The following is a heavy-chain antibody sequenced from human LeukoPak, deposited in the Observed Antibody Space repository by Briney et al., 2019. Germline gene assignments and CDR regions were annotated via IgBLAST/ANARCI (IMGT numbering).Heavy chain of an antibody. V-gene: IGHV4-59*01. CDR1: GGSISSYY. CDR3: ARAEQMYYYDSSGYYGSDWFDP. D-gene: IGHD3-22*01. CDR2: IYYSGST. Sequence: SETLSLTCTVSGGSISSYYWSWLRQPPGKGLEWIGYIYYSGSTNYNPSLKSRVTISVDTSKNQFSLKLSSVTAADTAVYYCARAEQMYYYDSSGYYGSDWFDPWGQGTLVTVSS. J-gene: IGHJ5*02.